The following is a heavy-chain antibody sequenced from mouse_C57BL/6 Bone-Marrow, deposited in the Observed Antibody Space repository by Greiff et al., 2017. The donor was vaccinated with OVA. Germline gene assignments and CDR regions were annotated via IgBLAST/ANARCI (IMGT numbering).Heavy chain of an antibody. V-gene: IGHV3-1*01. J-gene: IGHJ1*03. CDR1: GYSITSGYD. Sequence: EVKLEESGPGMVKPSQSLSLTCTVTGYSITSGYDWHWIRHFPGNKLEWMGYISYSGSTNYNPSLKSRISITHDTSKNHFFLKLNSVTTEDTATYYCARETTVVATDWYFDVWGTGTTVTVSS. D-gene: IGHD1-1*01. CDR3: ARETTVVATDWYFDV. CDR2: ISYSGST.